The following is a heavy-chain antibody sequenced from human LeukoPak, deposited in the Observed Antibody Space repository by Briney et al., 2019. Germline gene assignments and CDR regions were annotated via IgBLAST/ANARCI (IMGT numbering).Heavy chain of an antibody. V-gene: IGHV3-7*03. CDR3: ARRRGYSYGRNNYYFDY. J-gene: IGHJ4*02. D-gene: IGHD5-18*01. CDR1: GFNFSNYW. Sequence: SGGSLRLSCAASGFNFSNYWMSWVRQTPGGGLEWVANINRDGSEKYYVDSVEGQFTISRDNAKNSLFLQMNSLRVEDTAVYYCARRRGYSYGRNNYYFDYWGQGTLVTVSS. CDR2: INRDGSEK.